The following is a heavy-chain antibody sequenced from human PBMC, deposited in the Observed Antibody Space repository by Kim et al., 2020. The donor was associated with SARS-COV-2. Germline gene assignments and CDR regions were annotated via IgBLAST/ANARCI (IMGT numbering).Heavy chain of an antibody. V-gene: IGHV1-24*01. D-gene: IGHD2-2*01. CDR1: GYTLTELS. Sequence: ASVKVSCKVSGYTLTELSMHWVQQAPGKGLEWMGGFDPEDGETIYAQKFQGRVTMTEDTSTDTAYMELSSLRSEDTAVYYCATHPKQVVPAAPLDYWGQGTLVTVSS. CDR3: ATHPKQVVPAAPLDY. CDR2: FDPEDGET. J-gene: IGHJ4*02.